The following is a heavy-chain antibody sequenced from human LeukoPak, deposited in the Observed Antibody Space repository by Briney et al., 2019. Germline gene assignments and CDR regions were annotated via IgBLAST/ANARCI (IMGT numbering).Heavy chain of an antibody. Sequence: SETLSLTCTVSGGSIRSGAYSWSWIRQPPGKGLEWIGNIYYSGSTYYNPSLKTRVSISLDTSKNQISLKLSSVTAADTAVYFCARGLEVRARVGYHYYMDVWGKGTTVTVSS. J-gene: IGHJ6*03. CDR2: IYYSGST. D-gene: IGHD1-26*01. CDR1: GGSIRSGAYS. CDR3: ARGLEVRARVGYHYYMDV. V-gene: IGHV4-30-4*07.